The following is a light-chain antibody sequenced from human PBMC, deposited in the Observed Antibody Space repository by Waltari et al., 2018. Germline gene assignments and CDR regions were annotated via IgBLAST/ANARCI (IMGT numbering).Light chain of an antibody. V-gene: IGKV1-39*01. CDR2: AAS. Sequence: DIQMTHYASYLSASVGERVTITCRTSESINSYFNWYQQKPGKAPKLLIYAASSLQSGVPSRFSDSGSGTDFTLTISSLQPEEFATYYWRQSYITPRTFGGGTKVESK. CDR3: RQSYITPRT. CDR1: ESINSY. J-gene: IGKJ4*01.